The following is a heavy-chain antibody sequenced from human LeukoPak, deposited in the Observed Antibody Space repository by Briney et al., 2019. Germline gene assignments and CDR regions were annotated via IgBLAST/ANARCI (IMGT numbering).Heavy chain of an antibody. D-gene: IGHD6-13*01. Sequence: GGSLRLSCAASGFTFSSYAMSWVRQAPGKGLEWVSAISGSGGSTYYADSVKGRFTISRDNAKNSLYLQMNSLRVEDTAVYYCARVGYSRSWHSGSAFDIWGQGTMVTVSS. CDR2: ISGSGGST. V-gene: IGHV3-23*01. CDR1: GFTFSSYA. J-gene: IGHJ3*02. CDR3: ARVGYSRSWHSGSAFDI.